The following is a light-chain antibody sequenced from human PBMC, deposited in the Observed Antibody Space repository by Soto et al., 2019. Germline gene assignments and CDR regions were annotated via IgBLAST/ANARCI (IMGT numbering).Light chain of an antibody. CDR2: DAS. CDR1: QDISNY. Sequence: IQMNQSPSSLSASVGDRVTITCQASQDISNYLNWYQQKPGKAPKLLIYDASNLETGVPSRFSGSGSGTDFTFTISSLQPEDIATYYCQQYDNLRITFGQGTRLEI. CDR3: QQYDNLRIT. J-gene: IGKJ5*01. V-gene: IGKV1-33*01.